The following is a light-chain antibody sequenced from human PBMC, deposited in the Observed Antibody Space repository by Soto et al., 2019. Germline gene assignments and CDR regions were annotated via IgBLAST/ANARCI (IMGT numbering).Light chain of an antibody. V-gene: IGLV2-14*03. CDR1: SSDVGRYKL. CDR2: DVT. Sequence: QSALTQPASVSGSPGQSITISCTGTSSDVGRYKLVSWYQQHPGKAPKLMIYDVTNRPSGVSNRFSGSKSGNTASLTISGLQAEDEADYYCSSYTTSSTLTFGGGTQLTVL. J-gene: IGLJ7*01. CDR3: SSYTTSSTLT.